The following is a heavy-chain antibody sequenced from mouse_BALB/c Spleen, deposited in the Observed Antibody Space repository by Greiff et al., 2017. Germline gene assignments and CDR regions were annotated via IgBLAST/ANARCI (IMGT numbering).Heavy chain of an antibody. Sequence: VQLQQSGPELGKPGASVKISCKASGYSFTGYNMYWVKQSPRKSLEWIGYIDPYNGGTSYNQKSKGTATLTVDKSSSTAYMHLNSLTSEDSAIYYWAREGNYYFDYWGQGTTRTVSS. CDR3: AREGNYYFDY. CDR1: GYSFTGYN. CDR2: IDPYNGGT. V-gene: IGHV1S135*01. D-gene: IGHD2-1*01. J-gene: IGHJ2*01.